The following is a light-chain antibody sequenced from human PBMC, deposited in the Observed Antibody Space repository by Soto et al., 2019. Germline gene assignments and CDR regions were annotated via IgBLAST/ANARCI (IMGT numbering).Light chain of an antibody. J-gene: IGKJ1*01. CDR3: QQYYTSPS. CDR2: AAS. V-gene: IGKV1-9*01. CDR1: QVIDNS. Sequence: QLTQSPSSLSASVGDRVTITCRASQVIDNSLVWHQQKPGKAPKLLIYAASTLQSGVPSRFSGSGSGTDFTLTISRLQSEDFATYYCQQYYTSPSFGQGTKVDIK.